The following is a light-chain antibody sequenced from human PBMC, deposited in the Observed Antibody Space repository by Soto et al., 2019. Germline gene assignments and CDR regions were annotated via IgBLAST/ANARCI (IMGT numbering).Light chain of an antibody. CDR1: KVENKN. J-gene: IGLJ1*01. CDR3: LVWESSSDQYG. V-gene: IGLV3-21*02. CDR2: DDA. Sequence: SSELPQPPSVPVDRGQTPRINCGGEKVENKNAVWFQQKPGQGAVLVVFDDADRRSGIADRFSGSYSGTTTNLTISRVEPGDEADYYCLVWESSSDQYGFGTGTKGTVL.